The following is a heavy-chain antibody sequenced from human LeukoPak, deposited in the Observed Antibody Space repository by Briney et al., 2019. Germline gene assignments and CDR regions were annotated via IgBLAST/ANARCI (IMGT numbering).Heavy chain of an antibody. D-gene: IGHD3-16*02. CDR2: INSDGSST. J-gene: IGHJ4*02. CDR3: ARDYSRYYFDY. Sequence: GRSLRLSCAASGFTFSSYWMHWVRQAPGKGLVWVSRINSDGSSTTYADSVKGRFTISRDNAKNTLFLQMNSLRAGDTAVYYCARDYSRYYFDYWGQGTLVTVSS. CDR1: GFTFSSYW. V-gene: IGHV3-74*01.